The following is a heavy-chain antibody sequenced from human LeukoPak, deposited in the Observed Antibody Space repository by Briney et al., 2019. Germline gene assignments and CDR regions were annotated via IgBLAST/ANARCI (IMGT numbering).Heavy chain of an antibody. CDR2: IIPIFGTA. J-gene: IGHJ3*02. D-gene: IGHD1-26*01. CDR3: ARVVGADGFAFDI. V-gene: IGHV1-69*13. CDR1: GGTFSSYA. Sequence: ASVKVSCKASGGTFSSYAISWVRQAPGQGLEWMGGIIPIFGTANYAQKFQGRVTITADESTSTAYMELSSLRSEDTAVYYCARVVGADGFAFDIWGQGTMVIVSS.